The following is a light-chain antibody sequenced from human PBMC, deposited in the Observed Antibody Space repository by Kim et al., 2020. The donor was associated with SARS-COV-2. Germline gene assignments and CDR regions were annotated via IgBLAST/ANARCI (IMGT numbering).Light chain of an antibody. CDR1: QKISVIY. J-gene: IGKJ1*01. CDR2: GES. V-gene: IGKV3-20*01. CDR3: QHYGTSPKP. Sequence: EMVLTQSPGTLSLSPGESATLSCRASQKISVIYLAWYQQRPGQAPRFLMYGESRRATGVSGRFSVSGSGTDFALTIDSVEPEDFGVYYCQHYGTSPKPFGQGTRVEIK.